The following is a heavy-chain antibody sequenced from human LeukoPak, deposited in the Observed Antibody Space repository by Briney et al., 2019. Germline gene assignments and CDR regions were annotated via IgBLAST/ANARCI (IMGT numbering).Heavy chain of an antibody. V-gene: IGHV1-18*01. CDR1: GGTFSSYA. D-gene: IGHD3-10*01. Sequence: ASVKVSCKASGGTFSSYAISWVRQAPGQGLEWMGWISAYNGNTNYAQKLQGRVTMTTDTSTSTAYMELRSLRSDDTAVYYCARARDYGSGSYSPLNYWGQGTLVTVSS. J-gene: IGHJ4*02. CDR2: ISAYNGNT. CDR3: ARARDYGSGSYSPLNY.